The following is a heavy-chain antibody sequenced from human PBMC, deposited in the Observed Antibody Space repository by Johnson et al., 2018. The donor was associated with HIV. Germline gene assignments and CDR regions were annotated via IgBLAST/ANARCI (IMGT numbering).Heavy chain of an antibody. D-gene: IGHD6-25*01. J-gene: IGHJ3*02. V-gene: IGHV3-13*01. CDR1: GFTFSSYD. CDR2: IGTAGDT. CDR3: ARDFIAPELGDAFDN. Sequence: VQLVESGGGLVQPGGSLRLSCAASGFTFSSYDMHWVRQATGKGLEWVSAIGTAGDTYYPGSVKGRFTISRENAKNTLYLQMNSLRAEDTAVYYCARDFIAPELGDAFDNWGQGTMVTVSS.